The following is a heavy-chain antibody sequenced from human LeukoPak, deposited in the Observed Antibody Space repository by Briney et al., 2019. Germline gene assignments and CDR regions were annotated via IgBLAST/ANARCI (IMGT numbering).Heavy chain of an antibody. Sequence: GASVKVSCKAPGYTFTSYDISWVRQATGQGLEWMGWMNPNSGNTGYAQKFQGRVTMTRNTSISTAYMELSSLRSEDTAVYYCARGRLRYFDWLPDDYYYYGMDVWGQGTTVTVSS. CDR1: GYTFTSYD. CDR3: ARGRLRYFDWLPDDYYYYGMDV. CDR2: MNPNSGNT. V-gene: IGHV1-8*01. J-gene: IGHJ6*02. D-gene: IGHD3-9*01.